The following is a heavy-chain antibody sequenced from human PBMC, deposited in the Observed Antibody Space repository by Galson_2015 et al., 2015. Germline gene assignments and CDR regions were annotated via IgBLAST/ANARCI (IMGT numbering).Heavy chain of an antibody. D-gene: IGHD3-3*01. CDR2: IIPIFGTA. V-gene: IGHV1-69*13. Sequence: SVKVSCKASGGTFSSYAISWVRQAPGQGLEWMGGIIPIFGTANYAQKFQGRVTITADESTSTAYTELSSLRSEDTAVYYCAGAPLRVAAGPRSGYPNYYYYYVDVWGKGTTVTVSS. CDR3: AGAPLRVAAGPRSGYPNYYYYYVDV. CDR1: GGTFSSYA. J-gene: IGHJ6*03.